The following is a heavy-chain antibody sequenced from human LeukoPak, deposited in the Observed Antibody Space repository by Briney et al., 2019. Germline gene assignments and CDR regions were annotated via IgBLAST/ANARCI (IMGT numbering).Heavy chain of an antibody. CDR2: IYYSGST. CDR3: ATTQDGYNHDAFDI. D-gene: IGHD5-24*01. V-gene: IGHV4-59*01. Sequence: SETLSLTCTVSGGSISSYYWSWIRQPPGKGLEWIGYIYYSGSTNYNPSLKSRVTISVDTSKNQFSLKLSSVTAADTAGYYCATTQDGYNHDAFDIWGQGTMVTVSS. J-gene: IGHJ3*02. CDR1: GGSISSYY.